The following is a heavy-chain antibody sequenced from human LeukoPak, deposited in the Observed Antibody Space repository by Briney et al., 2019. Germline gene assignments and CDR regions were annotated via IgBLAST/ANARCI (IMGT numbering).Heavy chain of an antibody. J-gene: IGHJ3*02. D-gene: IGHD2-2*01. Sequence: GGSLRLSCAASQFTFTKYWMTWVRQAPGKGPEWVASIKQDGSEKSYVDSVKGRFTISRDNARTSLSLQMNSLRAEDTAVYYCATHCSSISCSLATFDIWGQGTMVTVSS. CDR3: ATHCSSISCSLATFDI. V-gene: IGHV3-7*01. CDR1: QFTFTKYW. CDR2: IKQDGSEK.